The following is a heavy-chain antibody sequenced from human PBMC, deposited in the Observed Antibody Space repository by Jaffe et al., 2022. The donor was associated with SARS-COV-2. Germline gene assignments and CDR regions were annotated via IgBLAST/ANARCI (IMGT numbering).Heavy chain of an antibody. Sequence: EVQLLESGGGLVQPGGSLRLSCAASGFIFSSYAMSWVRQAPGKGLEWVSALSGSGGSTHYADSVKGRFTISRDNSKNTLYLQMNSPRAEDTAIYYCAKGDQLLRIYYFDYWGQGTLVTVSS. CDR1: GFIFSSYA. D-gene: IGHD2-2*01. CDR3: AKGDQLLRIYYFDY. CDR2: LSGSGGST. V-gene: IGHV3-23*01. J-gene: IGHJ4*02.